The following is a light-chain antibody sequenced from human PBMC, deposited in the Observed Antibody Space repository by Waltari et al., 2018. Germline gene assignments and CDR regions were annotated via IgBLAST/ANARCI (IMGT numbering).Light chain of an antibody. J-gene: IGKJ4*01. CDR2: AAS. V-gene: IGKV1-39*01. CDR3: KQSYSTPLT. Sequence: DIQMTQSPSSLSASVGDRVTITCRASQSISSYLNWYQQKPGKAPKLLIYAASSLQSGVPSRFSGSASGTDFTLTIISLQPEDFATYYCKQSYSTPLTIGGGTTVGVK. CDR1: QSISSY.